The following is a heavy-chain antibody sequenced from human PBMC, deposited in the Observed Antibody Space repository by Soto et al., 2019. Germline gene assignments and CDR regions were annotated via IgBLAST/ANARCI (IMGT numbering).Heavy chain of an antibody. Sequence: QVQLVQSGAEVKKPGSSVKVSCKASGGTFSSYAISWVRQAPGQGLEWMGGIIPIFGTANYAQKFQGRVTITADESTSTAYMELSSLRSEDTAVYYCAATGDIAARFYYGMDVWGQGTTVTVSS. D-gene: IGHD6-6*01. CDR3: AATGDIAARFYYGMDV. CDR1: GGTFSSYA. J-gene: IGHJ6*02. V-gene: IGHV1-69*01. CDR2: IIPIFGTA.